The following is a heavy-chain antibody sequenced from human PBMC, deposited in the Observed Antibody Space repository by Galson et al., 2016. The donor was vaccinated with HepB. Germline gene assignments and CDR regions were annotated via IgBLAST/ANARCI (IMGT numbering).Heavy chain of an antibody. CDR3: AGQSSWTTAFDY. J-gene: IGHJ4*02. Sequence: SLRLSCAASGFTFSSSDMHWVRQAPGKGLEWVAVVSYDASNKYYADSVKGRFTISRDDSKNTVYLQLSSLKPEDTAVYSCAGQSSWTTAFDYWGQGTRVTVSS. V-gene: IGHV3-30*03. CDR2: VSYDASNK. CDR1: GFTFSSSD. D-gene: IGHD4-11*01.